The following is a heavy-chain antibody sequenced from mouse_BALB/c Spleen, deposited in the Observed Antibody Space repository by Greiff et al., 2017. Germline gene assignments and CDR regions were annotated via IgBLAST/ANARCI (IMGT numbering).Heavy chain of an antibody. CDR2: IYPSDSYT. V-gene: IGHV1-69*02. Sequence: QVQLQQPGAELVRPGASVKLSCKASGYTFTSYWINWVKQRPGQGLEWIGNIYPSDSYTNYNQKFKDKATLTVDKSSSTAYMQLSSPTSEDSAVYYCTRGSSYFDYWGQGTTRTVSS. CDR3: TRGSSYFDY. CDR1: GYTFTSYW. J-gene: IGHJ2*01. D-gene: IGHD1-1*01.